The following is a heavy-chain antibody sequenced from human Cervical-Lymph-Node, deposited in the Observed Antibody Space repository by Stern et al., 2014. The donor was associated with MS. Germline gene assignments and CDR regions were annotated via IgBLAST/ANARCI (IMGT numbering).Heavy chain of an antibody. CDR3: AGAARRSVQFDY. D-gene: IGHD3-10*01. CDR2: VHYTGGT. CDR1: GGSISNHY. J-gene: IGHJ4*02. V-gene: IGHV4-59*11. Sequence: QVQLQESGPGLVKPSETLSLTCTVSGGSISNHYWSWIRQPPGKGLEWIGYVHYTGGTNYNPSPKSRVTITVDTSKNQFSLKVSSVTAADTAVYYCAGAARRSVQFDYWGQGTLVTVSS.